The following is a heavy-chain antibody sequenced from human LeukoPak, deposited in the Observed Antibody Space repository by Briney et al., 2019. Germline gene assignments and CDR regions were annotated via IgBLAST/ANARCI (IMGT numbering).Heavy chain of an antibody. J-gene: IGHJ3*02. D-gene: IGHD1-26*01. Sequence: SETLSLTCTVSGGSISSGGYYWSWIRQHPGKGLEWIGYIYYSGSTYYNPSLKSRVTISIDRSKNQFSLKLNFVTAADTAVYYCARDRIGGSLYDAFEIWGQGTKVTVSS. V-gene: IGHV4-31*03. CDR1: GGSISSGGYY. CDR2: IYYSGST. CDR3: ARDRIGGSLYDAFEI.